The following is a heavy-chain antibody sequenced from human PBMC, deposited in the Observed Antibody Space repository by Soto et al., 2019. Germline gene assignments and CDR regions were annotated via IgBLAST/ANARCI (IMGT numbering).Heavy chain of an antibody. CDR2: INHSGST. CDR3: ARDNNILTGPYLGWFDP. Sequence: SETLSLTCAVYGGSFSGYYWSWIRQPPGKGLEWIGEINHSGSTNYNPSLKSRVTISVDKSKNQFSLKLSSVTAADTAVYYCARDNNILTGPYLGWFDPWGQGTLVTVSS. CDR1: GGSFSGYY. D-gene: IGHD3-9*01. J-gene: IGHJ5*02. V-gene: IGHV4-34*01.